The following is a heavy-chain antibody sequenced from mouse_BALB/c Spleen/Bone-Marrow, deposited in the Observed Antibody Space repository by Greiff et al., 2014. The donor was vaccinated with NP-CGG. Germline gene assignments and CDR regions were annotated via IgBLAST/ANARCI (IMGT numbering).Heavy chain of an antibody. J-gene: IGHJ3*01. CDR1: GYTFTDYI. CDR3: ARRKNVWFAY. Sequence: VQLQQSGPELVKPGASVKMSCKASGYTFTDYIISWVKQRVGQGLEWIGEIYPGTGRTYYNEKFKGKATLTADKSSNIAYMQLSSLTSEDSAVYFCARRKNVWFAYWGQGTLVTVSA. V-gene: IGHV1-77*01. CDR2: IYPGTGRT.